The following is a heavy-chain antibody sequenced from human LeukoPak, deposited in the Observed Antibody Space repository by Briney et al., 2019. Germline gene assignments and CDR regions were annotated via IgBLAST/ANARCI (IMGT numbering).Heavy chain of an antibody. CDR1: GYTFTGYY. Sequence: ASVKVSCKASGYTFTGYYMHWVRQAPGQGLEWMGWINPNSGGTNYAQKFQGRVAMTRDTSISTAYMELSRLRSDDTAVYYCASYAGFGEYWYFDLWGRGTLVTVSS. D-gene: IGHD3-10*01. V-gene: IGHV1-2*02. CDR2: INPNSGGT. J-gene: IGHJ2*01. CDR3: ASYAGFGEYWYFDL.